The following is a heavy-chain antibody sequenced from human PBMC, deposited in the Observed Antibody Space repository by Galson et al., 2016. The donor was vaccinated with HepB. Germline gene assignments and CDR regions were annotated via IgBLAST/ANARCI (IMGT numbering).Heavy chain of an antibody. J-gene: IGHJ4*02. CDR3: ARVSAAGGTRLFDY. V-gene: IGHV4-59*01. CDR1: GGSISSYY. CDR2: IYSSGST. D-gene: IGHD6-13*01. Sequence: SETLSLTCTISGGSISSYYWNWIRQPPGKGLEWIGFIYSSGSTNYNPSLKSRVTIAIDTSTNQYSLKLSSVTAADTAVYYCARVSAAGGTRLFDYWGQGTLVTVSS.